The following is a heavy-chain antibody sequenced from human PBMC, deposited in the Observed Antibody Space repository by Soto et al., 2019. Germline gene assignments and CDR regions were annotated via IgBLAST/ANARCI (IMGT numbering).Heavy chain of an antibody. J-gene: IGHJ6*02. Sequence: QMQLVESGGGVVQPGTSLRLSCAASGFDFSSYGMHWVRQTPGKGLEWVAVLGFDGGGRYYADSVKGRFTISRDNSKKIVYLQMDCLGGGDKALYFWAREPVGPDYAMDVWGQGTTVTVSS. D-gene: IGHD1-26*01. V-gene: IGHV3-33*01. CDR2: LGFDGGGR. CDR3: AREPVGPDYAMDV. CDR1: GFDFSSYG.